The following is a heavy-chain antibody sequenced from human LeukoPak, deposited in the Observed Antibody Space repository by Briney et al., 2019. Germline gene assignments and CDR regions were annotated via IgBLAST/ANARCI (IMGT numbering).Heavy chain of an antibody. V-gene: IGHV3-21*01. Sequence: GGSLRLSCAASGFTFSSYSMNWVRQAPGKGLEWVSSISSSSSYIYYADSVRGRFTISRDNAKNSLYLQMNSLRAEDTAVYYCVRIPNGANFPNWFDPWGQGTLVTVSS. CDR1: GFTFSSYS. D-gene: IGHD4/OR15-4a*01. CDR2: ISSSSSYI. CDR3: VRIPNGANFPNWFDP. J-gene: IGHJ5*02.